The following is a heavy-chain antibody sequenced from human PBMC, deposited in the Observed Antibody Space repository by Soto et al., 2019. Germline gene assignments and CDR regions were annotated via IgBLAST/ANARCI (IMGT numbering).Heavy chain of an antibody. CDR1: GGTFSSYA. J-gene: IGHJ4*02. Sequence: QVQLVQSGAEVKKPGSSVKVSCKASGGTFSSYAISWVRQAPGQGLEWMGGIIPIFGTANYAQKFQGRVTITADESTSTAYMELSSLRSEDTAVYYCARVFRDYAVWYFDYWGQGTLVTVSS. CDR3: ARVFRDYAVWYFDY. V-gene: IGHV1-69*01. D-gene: IGHD4-17*01. CDR2: IIPIFGTA.